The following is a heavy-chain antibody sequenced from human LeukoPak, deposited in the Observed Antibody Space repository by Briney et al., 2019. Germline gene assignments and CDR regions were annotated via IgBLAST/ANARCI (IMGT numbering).Heavy chain of an antibody. Sequence: PGGSLRLSCAASGSTLSSYWMEWVRQAPGKGLVWVSRIHSDGRTTSYADSVKGRFTISRDNAKNTLYLQMDSLRAEDTAVYYCATWGYCDSGTCDPGWGQGALVTVSS. CDR3: ATWGYCDSGTCDPG. V-gene: IGHV3-74*01. CDR1: GSTLSSYW. D-gene: IGHD2-15*01. J-gene: IGHJ4*02. CDR2: IHSDGRTT.